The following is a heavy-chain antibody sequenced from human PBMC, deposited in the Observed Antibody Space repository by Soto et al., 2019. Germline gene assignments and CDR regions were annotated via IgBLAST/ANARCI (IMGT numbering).Heavy chain of an antibody. Sequence: ASVKVSCKASGYTFTSYYMHWVRQAPGQGLEWMGIINPSGGSTSYAQKLQGRVTMTRDTSTSTVYMELSSLRSEDTAVYYCASAAGERTTYDYWGQGTLVTVSS. CDR2: INPSGGST. D-gene: IGHD1-7*01. CDR1: GYTFTSYY. J-gene: IGHJ4*02. V-gene: IGHV1-46*01. CDR3: ASAAGERTTYDY.